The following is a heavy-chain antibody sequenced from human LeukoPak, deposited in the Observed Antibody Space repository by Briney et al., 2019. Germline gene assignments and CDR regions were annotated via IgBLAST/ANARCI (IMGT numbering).Heavy chain of an antibody. D-gene: IGHD2-15*01. V-gene: IGHV4-39*01. CDR1: GGSISSSFYY. CDR3: ARQRVDGRRFDY. J-gene: IGHJ4*02. Sequence: SETLSLTCTVSGGSISSSFYYWGWIRRPPGKGLEWIGSIHYNGITYYNPSLKSRVTISVDTSKNQFSLKVSSVTAADTAVYFCARQRVDGRRFDYWGQGTLVTVSS. CDR2: IHYNGIT.